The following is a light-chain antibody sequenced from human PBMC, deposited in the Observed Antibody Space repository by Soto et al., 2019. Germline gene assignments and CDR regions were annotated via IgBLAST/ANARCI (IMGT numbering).Light chain of an antibody. Sequence: DIQLTQSPSTLSASVGDRVTXXCLASQTISSWLAWYQQKPGKAPKLLIYKASTLKSGVPSRFSGSGSGTEFTLTISSLQPDDFATYYCQQYNSYSRTFGQGTKVDIK. CDR1: QTISSW. J-gene: IGKJ1*01. CDR3: QQYNSYSRT. CDR2: KAS. V-gene: IGKV1-5*03.